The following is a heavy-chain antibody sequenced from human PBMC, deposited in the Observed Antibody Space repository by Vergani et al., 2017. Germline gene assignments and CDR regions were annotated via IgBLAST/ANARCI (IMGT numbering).Heavy chain of an antibody. CDR3: ARESSYGDYGY. CDR1: GGSTTSGGFY. J-gene: IGHJ4*02. CDR2: IHTTGIT. Sequence: QVQLQESGPGLVKPSQTLSLTCSVSGGSTTSGGFYWSWIRQPAGKGLEWIGRIHTTGITKYNPSLESRVTMSVDTSNNQFSLRLSSVTAADTAVYYCARESSYGDYGYWGQGTLVTVSS. V-gene: IGHV4-61*02. D-gene: IGHD4-17*01.